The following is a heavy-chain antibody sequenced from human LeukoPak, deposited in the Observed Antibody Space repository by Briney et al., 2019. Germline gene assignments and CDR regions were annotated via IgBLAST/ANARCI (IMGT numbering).Heavy chain of an antibody. CDR1: GFTFRNFG. J-gene: IGHJ4*02. D-gene: IGHD3-22*01. Sequence: GGCLRLSCAASGFTFRNFGMHWVRQAPGQGLEWVTFIDNDGINFYYVNSVKGRFAISRDNSKNTLYLQMSSLESEDTAVYYCVRGPARGYYDGSGYDFDYWGQGTLVAVSS. V-gene: IGHV3-30*02. CDR3: VRGPARGYYDGSGYDFDY. CDR2: IDNDGINF.